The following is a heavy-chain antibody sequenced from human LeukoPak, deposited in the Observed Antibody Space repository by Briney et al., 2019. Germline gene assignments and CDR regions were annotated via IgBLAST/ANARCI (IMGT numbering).Heavy chain of an antibody. CDR3: ARDFSSWYERPHTGFDY. Sequence: ASVKVSCKASGGTFSSYAISWVRQAPGQGLEWMGGIIPIFGTANYAQKFQGRVTITADESTSTAYMELSSLRSEDTAVYYCARDFSSWYERPHTGFDYWGQGTLVTVSS. CDR2: IIPIFGTA. CDR1: GGTFSSYA. D-gene: IGHD6-13*01. J-gene: IGHJ4*02. V-gene: IGHV1-69*13.